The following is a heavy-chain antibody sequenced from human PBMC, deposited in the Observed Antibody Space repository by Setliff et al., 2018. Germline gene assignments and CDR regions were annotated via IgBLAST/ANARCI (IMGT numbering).Heavy chain of an antibody. V-gene: IGHV4-34*01. CDR3: ARGIERNAFDI. D-gene: IGHD1-1*01. CDR1: GGSSGGYY. Sequence: SQTMSLTGAVDGGSSGGYYWSWVRQPPGKGLEWIGEINHSGSTNYNRSLKGRVTLSVDTSQNQFSLKLSSVTAADTAVYYCARGIERNAFDIWGQGTMVTVSS. J-gene: IGHJ3*02. CDR2: INHSGST.